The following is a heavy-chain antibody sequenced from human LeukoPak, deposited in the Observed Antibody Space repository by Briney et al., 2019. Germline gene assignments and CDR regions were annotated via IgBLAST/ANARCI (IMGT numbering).Heavy chain of an antibody. CDR1: GFTFSGYG. V-gene: IGHV3-30*02. J-gene: IGHJ4*02. CDR3: ARGLRYSTGWAYFDY. CDR2: IRYDGSNK. D-gene: IGHD6-19*01. Sequence: GGSLRLSCAASGFTFSGYGMHWVRQAPGKGLEWVAFIRYDGSNKYYADSVKGRFTISRDNSKNTVNLQINSLRAEDTAVYYCARGLRYSTGWAYFDYWGQGTLVTVSS.